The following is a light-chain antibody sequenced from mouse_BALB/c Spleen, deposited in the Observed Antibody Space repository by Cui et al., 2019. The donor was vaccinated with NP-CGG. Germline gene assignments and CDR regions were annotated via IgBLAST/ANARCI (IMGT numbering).Light chain of an antibody. CDR1: TGAVTTTNY. CDR2: GTN. CDR3: ALWYGNHWV. J-gene: IGLJ1*01. Sequence: QAVVTQESAITTSPGETVTLTCRSSTGAVTTTNYANWVQEKPDHLFSGLIGGTNNRAPGVPARFSGSLIGDKAALTITGAQTEDEAIYFCALWYGNHWVFGGGTKLTVL. V-gene: IGLV1*01.